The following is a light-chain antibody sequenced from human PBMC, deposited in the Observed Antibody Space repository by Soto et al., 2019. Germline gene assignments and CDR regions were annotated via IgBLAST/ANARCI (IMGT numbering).Light chain of an antibody. Sequence: QSVLTQPPSASGSPGQSVTISCTGTSSDVGGYNFVSWYQQHPGKAPKLTIYEVSERPSGVPDRFSGSKSGNTASLTVSGLQAEDEADYYCSSYAGSNIVVFGGGTTVTVL. J-gene: IGLJ2*01. CDR2: EVS. V-gene: IGLV2-8*01. CDR1: SSDVGGYNF. CDR3: SSYAGSNIVV.